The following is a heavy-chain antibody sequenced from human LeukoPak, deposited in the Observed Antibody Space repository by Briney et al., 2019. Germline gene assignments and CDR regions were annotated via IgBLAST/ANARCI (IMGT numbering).Heavy chain of an antibody. Sequence: GASVRVSCKTSGYTFNTHGISWVRQAPGQGLEWMGWISAYNGDTNYTQKLQGRLTMTIDTFTSTSYMELRGLRSDDTAIYYCARENQSLDWSLDYWGQGTLVTVSS. D-gene: IGHD2-21*01. J-gene: IGHJ4*02. CDR2: ISAYNGDT. CDR3: ARENQSLDWSLDY. V-gene: IGHV1-18*01. CDR1: GYTFNTHG.